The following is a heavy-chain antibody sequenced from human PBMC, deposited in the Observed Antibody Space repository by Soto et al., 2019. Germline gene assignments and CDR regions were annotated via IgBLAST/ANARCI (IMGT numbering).Heavy chain of an antibody. CDR2: ISNDENIK. CDR1: GLHFGNFG. Sequence: GGSLRLSCVASGLHFGNFGMHWVRQAPGKGLEWVTVISNDENIKQDSVRGRFAIARDNSKNTLYLQLTSLRAEDTAIYYCARGVRGVLDYWGQGTLVTVSS. V-gene: IGHV3-33*01. D-gene: IGHD5-12*01. J-gene: IGHJ4*02. CDR3: ARGVRGVLDY.